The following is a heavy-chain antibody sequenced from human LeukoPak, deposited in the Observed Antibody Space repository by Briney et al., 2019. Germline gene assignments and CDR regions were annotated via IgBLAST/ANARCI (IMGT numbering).Heavy chain of an antibody. V-gene: IGHV3-23*01. CDR1: GFTFSSYA. J-gene: IGHJ5*02. CDR3: ANGAQQLVRSNWFDP. Sequence: GGSLRLSCAASGFTFSSYAMSWVRQAPGKGLEWVSAISGSGGSTYYADSVKGRFTISRDNSENTLYLQMNSLRAEDTAVYYCANGAQQLVRSNWFDPWGQGTLVTVSS. D-gene: IGHD6-13*01. CDR2: ISGSGGST.